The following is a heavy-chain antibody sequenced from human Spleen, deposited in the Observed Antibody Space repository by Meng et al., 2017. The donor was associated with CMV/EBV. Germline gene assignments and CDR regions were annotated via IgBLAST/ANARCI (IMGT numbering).Heavy chain of an antibody. CDR1: GFTFTSYA. CDR3: AKGKVSLRFLEWSLLYWFDP. J-gene: IGHJ5*02. CDR2: ISGSGGDT. V-gene: IGHV3-23*01. D-gene: IGHD3-3*01. Sequence: GESLKISCAASGFTFTSYAMNWVRQAPGKGLEWVSSISGSGGDTYYADSVKGRFIISRDNSKNTLYLQMNSLRAEDTAVYYCAKGKVSLRFLEWSLLYWFDPWGQGTLVTVSS.